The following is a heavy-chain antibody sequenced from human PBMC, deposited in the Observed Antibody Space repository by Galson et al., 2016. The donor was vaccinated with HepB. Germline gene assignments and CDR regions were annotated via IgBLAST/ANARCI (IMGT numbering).Heavy chain of an antibody. Sequence: PALVKPTQTLTLTCTFSGFSLSTSGMRVSWIRQPPGKALEWLAHIDWEDDKFYSTSLKTRLTISKDTSKNQVVLTMTNMDPVDTATYYCARANYFDSRGDAFDMWGQGTMVTVSS. CDR1: GFSLSTSGMR. CDR2: IDWEDDK. V-gene: IGHV2-70*04. CDR3: ARANYFDSRGDAFDM. J-gene: IGHJ3*02. D-gene: IGHD3-22*01.